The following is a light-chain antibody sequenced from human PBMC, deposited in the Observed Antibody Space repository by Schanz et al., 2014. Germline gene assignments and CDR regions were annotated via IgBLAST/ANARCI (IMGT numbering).Light chain of an antibody. CDR2: SDN. CDR3: SAWDTSLSAL. CDR1: SSNIGSNH. V-gene: IGLV1-47*02. Sequence: QSVLTQPPSASGTPGQRVTISCSGRSSNIGSNHVYWYQQLPGTAPKLLIYSDNQRPSGVPDRFSGSKSGTSASLAISGLRSEDEAVYYCSAWDTSLSALFGGGTKLTVL. J-gene: IGLJ2*01.